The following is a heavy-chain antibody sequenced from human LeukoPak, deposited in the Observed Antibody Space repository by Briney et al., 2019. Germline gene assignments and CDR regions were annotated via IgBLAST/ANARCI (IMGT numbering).Heavy chain of an antibody. CDR1: GGSISSGSYY. V-gene: IGHV4-61*02. Sequence: PSQTLSLTCTVSGGSISSGSYYWSWIRQPAGKGLEWIGRIYTSGSTNYNPSLKSRVTISVDTSKNQFSLKLSSVTAADTAVYYCARGSNRYSSSWYRDAFDIWGQGTMVTVSS. CDR2: IYTSGST. D-gene: IGHD6-13*01. CDR3: ARGSNRYSSSWYRDAFDI. J-gene: IGHJ3*02.